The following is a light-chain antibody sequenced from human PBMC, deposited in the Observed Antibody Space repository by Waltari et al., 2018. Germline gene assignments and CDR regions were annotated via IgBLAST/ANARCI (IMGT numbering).Light chain of an antibody. J-gene: IGKJ1*01. V-gene: IGKV3-15*01. CDR1: KSVSSD. CDR3: QQYNKWPPGT. Sequence: EVVLTQSPATLSVSPGERATLSCRASKSVSSDLAWYQHKPGQAPRLIIHGASIRATGIPARFSGSGSGTEFTLTISSLQSEDSAVYYCQQYNKWPPGTFGQGTKVEIK. CDR2: GAS.